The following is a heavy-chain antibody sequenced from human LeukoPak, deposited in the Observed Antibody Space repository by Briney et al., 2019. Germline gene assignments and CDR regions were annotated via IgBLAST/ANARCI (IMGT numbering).Heavy chain of an antibody. CDR1: GGSISSGSYY. CDR3: ARENNHLTWFDP. J-gene: IGHJ5*02. CDR2: IYTSGST. V-gene: IGHV4-61*02. Sequence: PSQTLSLTCTVSGGSISSGSYYWSWIRQPAGKGLEWIGRIYTSGSTNYNPSLKSRVTISVDTSKNQFSLRLSSVTAADTAVYYCARENNHLTWFDPWGQGTLVTVSS.